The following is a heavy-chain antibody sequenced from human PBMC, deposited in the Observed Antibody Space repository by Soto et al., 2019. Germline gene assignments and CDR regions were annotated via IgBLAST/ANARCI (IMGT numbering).Heavy chain of an antibody. V-gene: IGHV5-10-1*01. J-gene: IGHJ6*02. Sequence: RGESLKISCKGSGYSFTSYWISWVRQMPGKGLEWMGRIDPSDSYTNYSPSFQGHVTISADKSISTAYLQWSSLKASDTAMYYCARQHIVVVPAGTYGMDVWGQGTTVTVSS. CDR2: IDPSDSYT. CDR1: GYSFTSYW. CDR3: ARQHIVVVPAGTYGMDV. D-gene: IGHD2-2*01.